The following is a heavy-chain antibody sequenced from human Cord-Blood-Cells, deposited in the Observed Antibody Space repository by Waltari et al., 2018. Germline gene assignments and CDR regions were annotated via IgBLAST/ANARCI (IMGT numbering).Heavy chain of an antibody. CDR1: GFTFSSYA. D-gene: IGHD2-15*01. Sequence: EVQLLESGGGLVQPGGSLRLSCAASGFTFSSYAMSCVRPAQGKGLEWVSAISGSGGSTYYADSVKGRFTISRDNSKNTLYLQMNSLRAEDTAVYYCAKDRGLWWELDAFDIWGQGTMVTVSS. CDR3: AKDRGLWWELDAFDI. J-gene: IGHJ3*02. V-gene: IGHV3-23*01. CDR2: ISGSGGST.